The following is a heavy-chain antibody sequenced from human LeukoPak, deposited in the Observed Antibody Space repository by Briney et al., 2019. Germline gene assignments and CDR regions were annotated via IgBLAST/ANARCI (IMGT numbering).Heavy chain of an antibody. Sequence: PGGSLRLSCAASGFTFDSYAISGVPQAQGKGLEWVSVISGSGGSTYYADSVKGRFTITRDNPKNTLYLQMNSLRAEDTAVYYCAKVIYGLPGDAFDIWGQGTMVTVSS. CDR3: AKVIYGLPGDAFDI. CDR1: GFTFDSYA. V-gene: IGHV3-23*01. J-gene: IGHJ3*02. D-gene: IGHD2-2*02. CDR2: ISGSGGST.